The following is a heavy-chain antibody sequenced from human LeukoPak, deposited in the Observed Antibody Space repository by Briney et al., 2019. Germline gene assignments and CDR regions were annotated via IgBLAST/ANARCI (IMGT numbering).Heavy chain of an antibody. J-gene: IGHJ4*02. D-gene: IGHD6-19*01. CDR1: GFTFSSYG. CDR3: ARPAVAGLRAGGYDY. Sequence: GGSLRLSCAASGFTFSSYGMHWVRQAPGKGLEWVAIISFDGRNEYYANSVKGRFTISRGNSKNTLYLQMNSLRVEDTAVYYCARPAVAGLRAGGYDYWGQGTLVTVSS. V-gene: IGHV3-30*03. CDR2: ISFDGRNE.